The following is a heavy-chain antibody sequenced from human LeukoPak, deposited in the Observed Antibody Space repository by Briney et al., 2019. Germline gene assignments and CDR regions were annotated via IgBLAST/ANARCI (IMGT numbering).Heavy chain of an antibody. J-gene: IGHJ4*02. V-gene: IGHV4-59*01. CDR3: ARGWGYSSSFDY. CDR2: IYYSGST. Sequence: PSETLSLTCTVSSGSMSSYYWSWIRQPPGKGLEWIGYIYYSGSTNYNPSLKSRVTISVDTSKNQFPPKLSSVTAADTAVYYCARGWGYSSSFDYWGQGTLVTVSS. D-gene: IGHD5-18*01. CDR1: SGSMSSYY.